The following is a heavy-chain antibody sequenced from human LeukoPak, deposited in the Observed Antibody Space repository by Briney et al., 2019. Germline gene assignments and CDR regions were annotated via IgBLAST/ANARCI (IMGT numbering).Heavy chain of an antibody. CDR1: GFTFNRYA. CDR2: VSFGGDLT. CDR3: ARARFDS. Sequence: GGSLRLSCAASGFTFNRYAMHWLRQAPGKRPEWVAFVSFGGDLTFYADSVKGRFTVSRDNSENTVSLQMNSLRAEDTAVYFCARARFDSWGQGTLVTVSS. V-gene: IGHV3-30*01. J-gene: IGHJ5*01.